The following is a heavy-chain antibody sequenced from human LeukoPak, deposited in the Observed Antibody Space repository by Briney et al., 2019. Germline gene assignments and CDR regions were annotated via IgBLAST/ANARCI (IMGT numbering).Heavy chain of an antibody. CDR3: ARTTMVRGVIITDTFDP. D-gene: IGHD3-10*01. Sequence: PSETLSLTCAVYGGSFSGYYWSWIRQPPGKGLEWIGEINHSGSTNYNPSLKSRVTISVDTSKNQFSLKLSSVTAADTAVYYCARTTMVRGVIITDTFDPWGQGTLVTVSS. CDR2: INHSGST. V-gene: IGHV4-34*01. CDR1: GGSFSGYY. J-gene: IGHJ5*02.